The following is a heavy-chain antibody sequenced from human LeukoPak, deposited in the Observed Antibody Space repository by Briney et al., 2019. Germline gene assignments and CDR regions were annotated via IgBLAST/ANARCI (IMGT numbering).Heavy chain of an antibody. V-gene: IGHV3-11*01. CDR3: AREHTSGTYYIDY. CDR1: GFTFSDYY. Sequence: GGSLRLSCEASGFTFSDYYMIWVRQAPGKGLEWVSYISSSGSTIYYADSVKGRFTISRDNAKNSLYLQMSSLRAEDTAVYYCAREHTSGTYYIDYWGQGTLVTVSS. J-gene: IGHJ4*02. D-gene: IGHD3-10*01. CDR2: ISSSGSTI.